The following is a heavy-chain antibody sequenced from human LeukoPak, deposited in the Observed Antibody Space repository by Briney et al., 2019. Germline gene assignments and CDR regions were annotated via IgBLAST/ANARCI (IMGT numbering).Heavy chain of an antibody. Sequence: PGGSLRLSCAASGFTFSDYYMSWIRQAPGKGLEWVSYISSSGSTIYYADSVKGRFTISRDNAKNSLYLQMNSLRAEDTAVYYCATGGSWYSSSQDFQHWGQGTLVTVSS. CDR3: ATGGSWYSSSQDFQH. CDR2: ISSSGSTI. D-gene: IGHD6-13*01. J-gene: IGHJ1*01. V-gene: IGHV3-11*01. CDR1: GFTFSDYY.